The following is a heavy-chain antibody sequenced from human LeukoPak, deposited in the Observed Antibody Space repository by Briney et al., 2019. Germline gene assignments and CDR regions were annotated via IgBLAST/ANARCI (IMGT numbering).Heavy chain of an antibody. CDR3: AKVTWIQLWPTV. Sequence: GGSLRLSCAASGFTFSSYGMHWVRQAPGKGLEWVAFIRYDGSNKYYADSVKGRFTISRDNSKNTLYLQMNSLRAEDTAVYYCAKVTWIQLWPTVWGKGTTVTVSS. CDR2: IRYDGSNK. D-gene: IGHD5-18*01. CDR1: GFTFSSYG. V-gene: IGHV3-30*02. J-gene: IGHJ6*04.